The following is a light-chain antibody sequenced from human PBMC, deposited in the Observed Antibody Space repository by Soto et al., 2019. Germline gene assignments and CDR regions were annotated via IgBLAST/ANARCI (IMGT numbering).Light chain of an antibody. CDR2: DAF. CDR3: QHRSTWWT. J-gene: IGKJ1*01. CDR1: QTIGNF. Sequence: VLTQSPATLSMSPGAEATLSCRASQTIGNFLAWYQHKPGQAPRLLIYDAFNRATGIPVRFSGSGSGTEFTLTISSLQPEDSAVYYCQHRSTWWTFGQGTKVEI. V-gene: IGKV3-11*01.